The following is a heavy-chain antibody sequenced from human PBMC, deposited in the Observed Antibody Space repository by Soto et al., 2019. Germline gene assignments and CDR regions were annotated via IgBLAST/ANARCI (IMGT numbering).Heavy chain of an antibody. V-gene: IGHV1-69*13. CDR2: IIPIFGTA. D-gene: IGHD1-20*01. Sequence: SVKVSCKASGGTFSSYAISWVRQAPGQGLEWMGGIIPIFGTANYAQKFQGRVTITADESTSTAYMELSSLRSEDMAVYYCARVTPQRVDAFDIWGQGTMVTVSS. CDR1: GGTFSSYA. CDR3: ARVTPQRVDAFDI. J-gene: IGHJ3*02.